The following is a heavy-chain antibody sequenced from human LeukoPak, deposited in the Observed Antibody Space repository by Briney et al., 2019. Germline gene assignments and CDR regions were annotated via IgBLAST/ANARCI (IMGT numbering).Heavy chain of an antibody. Sequence: GESLKISCKVSGYSFTTYWIGWVRQMPGRGLEWMGIIDPGNSDTSYGPSLQGQVTISADRSISTAYLQWSSLKASDTAMYYCTRLIGYCSGGSCYCDYWGQGTLVTVSS. V-gene: IGHV5-51*01. CDR3: TRLIGYCSGGSCYCDY. CDR1: GYSFTTYW. J-gene: IGHJ4*02. D-gene: IGHD2-15*01. CDR2: IDPGNSDT.